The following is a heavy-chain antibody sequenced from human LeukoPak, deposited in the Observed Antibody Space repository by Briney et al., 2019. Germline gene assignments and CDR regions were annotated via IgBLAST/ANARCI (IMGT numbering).Heavy chain of an antibody. Sequence: PGGSLRLSCAASGFTFSNYWMNWVRQAPGKGLVWVSRINSDGSSTSYADSVKGRFTISRDNAKNTLYLQMNSLRAEDTAVYYCARDKDEGSQLWLRPRSKSHGVFDYWGQGTLVTVSS. D-gene: IGHD5-18*01. CDR3: ARDKDEGSQLWLRPRSKSHGVFDY. V-gene: IGHV3-74*01. J-gene: IGHJ4*02. CDR1: GFTFSNYW. CDR2: INSDGSST.